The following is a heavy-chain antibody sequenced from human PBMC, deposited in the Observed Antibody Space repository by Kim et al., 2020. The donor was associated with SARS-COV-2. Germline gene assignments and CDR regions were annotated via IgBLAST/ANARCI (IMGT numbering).Heavy chain of an antibody. V-gene: IGHV4-39*01. Sequence: SETLSITCTVSGGSISSSSYYWGWIRQPPGKGLEWIGSIYYSGSTYYNPSLKSRVTISVDTSKNQFSLKLSSVTAADTAVYYCARRGRGIAAAGDFDYWGQGTLVTVSS. CDR3: ARRGRGIAAAGDFDY. CDR2: IYYSGST. D-gene: IGHD6-13*01. J-gene: IGHJ4*02. CDR1: GGSISSSSYY.